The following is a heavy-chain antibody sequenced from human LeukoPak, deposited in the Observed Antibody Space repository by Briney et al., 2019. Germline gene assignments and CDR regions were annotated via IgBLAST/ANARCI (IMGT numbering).Heavy chain of an antibody. CDR2: IGAGGTFT. CDR3: AKDLDYTTYWYYFAF. J-gene: IGHJ4*02. V-gene: IGHV3-23*01. Sequence: GGSLRLSCTASGFTFSSYAMNWVRQAPGKGLEWVSGIGAGGTFTYYADSVKGRFTIVRDNSRNTLYLQMNSLRADDTAVYYCAKDLDYTTYWYYFAFWGQGTLVTVSS. CDR1: GFTFSSYA. D-gene: IGHD4-11*01.